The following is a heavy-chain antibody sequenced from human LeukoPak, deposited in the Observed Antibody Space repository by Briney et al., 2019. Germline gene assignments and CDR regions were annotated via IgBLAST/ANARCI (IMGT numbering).Heavy chain of an antibody. CDR2: ISSDGSAT. CDR3: ARASGYSYAPDY. J-gene: IGHJ4*02. Sequence: PGGSLRLSCAASGFTFNVYGMHLVRQAPGKGLEYVSAISSDGSATYYANSVKGRFTISRDNSKNTLYLQMGSLRSEDMAVYYCARASGYSYAPDYWGQGTLVTVSS. V-gene: IGHV3-64*01. CDR1: GFTFNVYG. D-gene: IGHD5-18*01.